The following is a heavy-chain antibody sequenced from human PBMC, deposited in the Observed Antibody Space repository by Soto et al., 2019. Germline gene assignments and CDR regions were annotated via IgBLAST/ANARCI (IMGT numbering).Heavy chain of an antibody. CDR2: IIPIFGTA. J-gene: IGHJ6*02. CDR1: GGTFSSYA. D-gene: IGHD3-22*01. Sequence: GASVKVSCKASGGTFSSYAISWVRQAPGQGLEWMGGIIPIFGTANYAQKFQGRGTITADESTSTAYMELSSLRSEDTAVYYCASVSPYDSSGYSLGYYGMDVWGQGTTVTVS. CDR3: ASVSPYDSSGYSLGYYGMDV. V-gene: IGHV1-69*13.